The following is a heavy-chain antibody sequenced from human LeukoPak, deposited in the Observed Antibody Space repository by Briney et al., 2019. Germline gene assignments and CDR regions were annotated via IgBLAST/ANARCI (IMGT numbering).Heavy chain of an antibody. CDR1: GFIFDTYG. CDR2: IKSKTDGGTT. Sequence: KPGGSLRLSCAASGFIFDTYGMHWVRQAPGKGLEWVGRIKSKTDGGTTDYAAPVKGRFTISRDDSKNTLYLQMNSLKTEDTAVYYCTTEGVKVRGVWWFDPWGQGTLVTVSS. D-gene: IGHD3-10*01. CDR3: TTEGVKVRGVWWFDP. J-gene: IGHJ5*02. V-gene: IGHV3-15*01.